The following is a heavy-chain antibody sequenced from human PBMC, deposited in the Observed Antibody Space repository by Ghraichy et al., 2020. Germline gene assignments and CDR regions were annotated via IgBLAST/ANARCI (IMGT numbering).Heavy chain of an antibody. D-gene: IGHD6-19*01. V-gene: IGHV3-30*02. CDR2: IRFDGSNQ. J-gene: IGHJ6*02. CDR3: ARVSSGWSDYYYYDMDV. CDR1: GFTFSTYG. Sequence: GGSLRLSCAASGFTFSTYGMHWVRQAPGKGLEWVALIRFDGSNQKYADSVKGRFTISRDNSKNTLYLQLSSLRADDTAVYYCARVSSGWSDYYYYDMDVWGQGTTVTVSS.